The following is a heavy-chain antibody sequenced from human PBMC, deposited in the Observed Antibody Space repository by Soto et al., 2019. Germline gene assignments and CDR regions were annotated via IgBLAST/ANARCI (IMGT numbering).Heavy chain of an antibody. V-gene: IGHV1-18*01. Sequence: QVQLVQSGDEVKKPGASVKVSCKASGYIFVNYGIAWVRQAPRQGLEWMGWISPYTGNTHSASKVQGRLTMTTDTSRSTAYMDLGSLTSDDTAVYYCVMVDNYVTPTPQDVWGQGPRSPFP. CDR2: ISPYTGNT. D-gene: IGHD3-16*01. CDR3: VMVDNYVTPTPQDV. CDR1: GYIFVNYG. J-gene: IGHJ6*02.